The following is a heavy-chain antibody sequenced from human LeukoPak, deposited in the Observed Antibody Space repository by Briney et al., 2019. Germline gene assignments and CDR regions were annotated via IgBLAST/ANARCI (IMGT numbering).Heavy chain of an antibody. Sequence: PSETLSLTCTVSGGSLISDYWGWIRQPPGKGLEWIGYIHYSGGTNYNPSLKSRVPVSMDRSKNQVSLKLTSVTAADTAVFFCARAGSSAYFDYWGQGLLVTVSS. J-gene: IGHJ4*02. CDR2: IHYSGGT. CDR1: GGSLISDY. CDR3: ARAGSSAYFDY. V-gene: IGHV4-59*12. D-gene: IGHD3-10*01.